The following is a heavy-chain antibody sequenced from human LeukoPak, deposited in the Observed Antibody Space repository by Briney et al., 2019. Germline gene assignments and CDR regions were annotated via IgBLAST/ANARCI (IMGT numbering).Heavy chain of an antibody. V-gene: IGHV4-39*07. CDR3: ARDLLGYSSGWYPS. D-gene: IGHD6-19*01. CDR1: GGSISSSSYY. Sequence: SETLSLTCTVSGGSISSSSYYWGWIRQPPGKGLEWIGSIYYSGSTYYNPSLKSRVTISVDTSKNQFSLKLSSVTAADTAVYYCARDLLGYSSGWYPSWGQGTLVTVSS. J-gene: IGHJ4*02. CDR2: IYYSGST.